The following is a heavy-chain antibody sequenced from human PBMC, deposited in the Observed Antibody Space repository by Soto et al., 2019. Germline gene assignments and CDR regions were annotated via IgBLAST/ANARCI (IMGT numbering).Heavy chain of an antibody. J-gene: IGHJ6*03. D-gene: IGHD1-1*01. CDR3: ARAFGNDVLYYYYYMDV. V-gene: IGHV1-3*01. Sequence: ASVKVSCKASGYTFTSYAMHWVRQAPGQRLEWMGWINAGNGNTKYSQKFQGRVTITRDTSASTAYMELSSLRSEDTAVYYCARAFGNDVLYYYYYMDVWGKGTTVTVSS. CDR1: GYTFTSYA. CDR2: INAGNGNT.